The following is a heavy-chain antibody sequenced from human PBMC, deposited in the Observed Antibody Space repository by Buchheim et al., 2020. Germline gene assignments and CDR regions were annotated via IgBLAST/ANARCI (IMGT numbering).Heavy chain of an antibody. D-gene: IGHD6-19*01. CDR3: ARDKYSSGWSRGYFDY. CDR2: INPNSGGT. Sequence: QVQLVQSGAEVKKPGASVKVSCKASGYTFTGYYMHWVRQAPGQGLEWMGWINPNSGGTNYAQKFQGRVTMTRDTSISTAYMGLSKLRSGDTAVYYCARDKYSSGWSRGYFDYWGQGTL. CDR1: GYTFTGYY. J-gene: IGHJ4*02. V-gene: IGHV1-2*02.